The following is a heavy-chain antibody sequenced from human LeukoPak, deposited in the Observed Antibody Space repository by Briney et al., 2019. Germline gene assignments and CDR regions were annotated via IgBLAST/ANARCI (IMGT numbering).Heavy chain of an antibody. CDR1: GLTVTNNY. J-gene: IGHJ4*02. CDR2: IYSNGDT. CDR3: TYGDYPLTY. D-gene: IGHD4-17*01. Sequence: GGSLRLSCAASGLTVTNNYWNWVRQPPGKGPEWISLIYSNGDTRYADSVKGRFTFSRDNSKNTLYLQMNSLTVEDTAVYYCTYGDYPLTYWGQGTLVSVSS. V-gene: IGHV3-66*01.